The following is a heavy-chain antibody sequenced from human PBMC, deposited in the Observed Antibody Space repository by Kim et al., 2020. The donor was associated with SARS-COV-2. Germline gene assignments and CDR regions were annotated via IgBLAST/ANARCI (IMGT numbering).Heavy chain of an antibody. D-gene: IGHD3-10*01. CDR1: GFTFSSYE. Sequence: GGSLRLSCAASGFTFSSYEMNWVRQAPGKGLEWVSYISSSGSTIYYADSVKGRFTISRDNAKNSLYLQMNSLRAEDTAVYYCARVATYYYGSGSSDWGQGTLVTVSS. CDR3: ARVATYYYGSGSSD. J-gene: IGHJ4*02. CDR2: ISSSGSTI. V-gene: IGHV3-48*03.